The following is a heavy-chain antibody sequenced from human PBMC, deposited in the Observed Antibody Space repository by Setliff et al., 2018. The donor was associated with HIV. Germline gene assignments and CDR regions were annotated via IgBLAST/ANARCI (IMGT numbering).Heavy chain of an antibody. V-gene: IGHV4-38-2*01. CDR1: GYSISSGYY. CDR3: ARRDRGDYYDSSGYYQRWFDP. CDR2: IYYSGST. D-gene: IGHD3-22*01. Sequence: PSETLSLTCAVSGYSISSGYYWGWIRQPPGKGLEWIGSIYYSGSTYYNPSLKSRVTLSVDTSKNQFSLKLSSVTAADTAVYFCARRDRGDYYDSSGYYQRWFDPWGRGTLVTVSS. J-gene: IGHJ5*02.